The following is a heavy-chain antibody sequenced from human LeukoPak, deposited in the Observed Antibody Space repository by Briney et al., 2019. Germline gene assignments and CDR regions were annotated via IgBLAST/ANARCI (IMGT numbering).Heavy chain of an antibody. CDR1: GFTFSGSA. J-gene: IGHJ4*02. CDR2: IRSKANSYAT. CDR3: TSQLYSSSWYSN. D-gene: IGHD6-13*01. V-gene: IGHV3-73*01. Sequence: PGGSLRLSCAASGFTFSGSAMHWVRQASGKGLEWVGRIRSKANSYATAYAASVKGRFTISRDDSKNTAYLQMNSLKTEDAAVYYCTSQLYSSSWYSNWGQGTLVTVSS.